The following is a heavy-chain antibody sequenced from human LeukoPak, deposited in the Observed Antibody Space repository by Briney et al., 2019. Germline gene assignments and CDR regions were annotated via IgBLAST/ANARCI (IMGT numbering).Heavy chain of an antibody. D-gene: IGHD6-19*01. CDR2: IYRVGGA. CDR1: GGSMSGYY. Sequence: SETLSLTCTVSGGSMSGYYWGWTRQPPGQGLEYIGYIYRVGGANYNPSVRSRVNISLDTSKNQFSLKLSSVATADTAVYFCARRYNSGWSPTFDYWGQGILVTVST. CDR3: ARRYNSGWSPTFDY. J-gene: IGHJ4*02. V-gene: IGHV4-59*01.